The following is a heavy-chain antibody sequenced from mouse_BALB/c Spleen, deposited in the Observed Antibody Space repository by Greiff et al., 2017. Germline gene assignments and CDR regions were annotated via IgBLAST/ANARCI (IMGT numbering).Heavy chain of an antibody. CDR2: IWSGGST. Sequence: QVQLKQSGPGLVQPSQSLSITCTVSGFSLTSYGVHWVRQSPGKGLEWLGVIWSGGSTDYNAAFISRLSISKDNSKSQVFFKMNSRQANDTAIYYCAREENYRYGYAMDYWGQGTSVTVSS. J-gene: IGHJ4*01. D-gene: IGHD2-14*01. V-gene: IGHV2-2*02. CDR3: AREENYRYGYAMDY. CDR1: GFSLTSYG.